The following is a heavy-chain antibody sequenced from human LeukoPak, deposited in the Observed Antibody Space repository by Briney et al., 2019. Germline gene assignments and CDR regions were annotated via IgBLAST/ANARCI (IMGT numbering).Heavy chain of an antibody. Sequence: SETLSLTCTVSGGSISSYYWSWIRQPPGKGLEWIGYIYYSGSTNYNPSLKSRVTISVDTSKNQFSLKLISVTAADTAVYYCARDGGWLGELFSFDYWGQGTLVTVSS. CDR1: GGSISSYY. V-gene: IGHV4-59*01. D-gene: IGHD3-10*01. J-gene: IGHJ4*02. CDR2: IYYSGST. CDR3: ARDGGWLGELFSFDY.